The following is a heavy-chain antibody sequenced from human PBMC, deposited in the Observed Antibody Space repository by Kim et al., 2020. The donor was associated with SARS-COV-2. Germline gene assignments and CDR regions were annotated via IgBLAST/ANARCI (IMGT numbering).Heavy chain of an antibody. V-gene: IGHV4-39*01. J-gene: IGHJ4*02. CDR3: AKLGYSYGTYYFDY. CDR1: GGSISSSSYY. D-gene: IGHD5-18*01. Sequence: SETLSLTCTVSGGSISSSSYYWGWIRQPPGKGLEWIGSIYYSGTTYYNPSLKSRVTISVDTSKNQFSLRLRSVTAADTAVYYCAKLGYSYGTYYFDYWGQGTLVTVSS. CDR2: IYYSGTT.